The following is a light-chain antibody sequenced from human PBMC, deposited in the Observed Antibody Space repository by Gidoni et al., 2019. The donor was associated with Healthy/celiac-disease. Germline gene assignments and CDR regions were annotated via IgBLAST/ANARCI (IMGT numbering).Light chain of an antibody. J-gene: IGLJ2*01. CDR1: SSDVGSYNL. Sequence: QSALTQTASVSGSPGPSITISCTGTSSDVGSYNLVSWYQQHPGKAPKLMIYEGSKRPSGVSNRFSGSKSGNTASLTISGLQAEDEADYYCCSYAGSSTGVVFGGGTKLTVL. V-gene: IGLV2-23*01. CDR3: CSYAGSSTGVV. CDR2: EGS.